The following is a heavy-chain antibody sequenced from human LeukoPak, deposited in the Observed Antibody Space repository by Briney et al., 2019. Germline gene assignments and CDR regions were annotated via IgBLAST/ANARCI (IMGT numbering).Heavy chain of an antibody. CDR1: GYTFTSYG. V-gene: IGHV1-18*01. D-gene: IGHD2-21*01. CDR3: ARDGRLVVRYYYYYGMDV. J-gene: IGHJ6*02. CDR2: ISACNGNT. Sequence: ASVKVSCKASGYTFTSYGISWVRQAPGQGLEWMGWISACNGNTNYAQKLQGRVTMTTDTSTSTAYMELRSLRSDDTAVYYCARDGRLVVRYYYYYGMDVWGQGTTVTVSS.